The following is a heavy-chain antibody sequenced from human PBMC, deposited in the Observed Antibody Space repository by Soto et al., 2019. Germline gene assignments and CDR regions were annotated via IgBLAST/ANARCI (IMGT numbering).Heavy chain of an antibody. CDR1: GYTFTSYA. V-gene: IGHV1-3*01. Sequence: GASVKVSCKASGYTFTSYAMHWVRQAPGQRLEWMGWINAGNGNTKYSQKFQGRVTITRDTSASTAYMELSSLRSEDTAVYYCARVVEEEPGSGWPYYFDYWGQGTLVTVSS. J-gene: IGHJ4*02. CDR3: ARVVEEEPGSGWPYYFDY. D-gene: IGHD6-19*01. CDR2: INAGNGNT.